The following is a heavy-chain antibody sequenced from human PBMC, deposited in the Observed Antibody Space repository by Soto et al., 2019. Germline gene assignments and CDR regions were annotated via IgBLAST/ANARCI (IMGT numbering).Heavy chain of an antibody. CDR1: GGSFSGYY. Sequence: QVQLQQWGAGLLKPSETLSLTCAVYGGSFSGYYWSWIRQPPGKGLEWIGEINHSGSTNYNPSLKSQVTISVDTSKNQFSLKLSSVTAADTAVYYCARGHCSGGSCRLRGRSIQYFDYWGQGTLVTVSS. V-gene: IGHV4-34*01. CDR2: INHSGST. CDR3: ARGHCSGGSCRLRGRSIQYFDY. D-gene: IGHD2-15*01. J-gene: IGHJ4*02.